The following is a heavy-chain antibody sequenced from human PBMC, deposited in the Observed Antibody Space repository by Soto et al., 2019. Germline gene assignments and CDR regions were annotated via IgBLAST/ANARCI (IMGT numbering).Heavy chain of an antibody. CDR3: ARTNYYDSSGYRVDAFDI. D-gene: IGHD3-22*01. Sequence: QVQLQESGPGLVKPSETLSLTCTVSGGSISSYYWSWIRQPPGKGLEWIGYIYYSGSTNYNPSLKSRVTISVDTSKNPFSLPLSSVTAADTAVYYCARTNYYDSSGYRVDAFDIWGKGTMVTVSS. CDR1: GGSISSYY. J-gene: IGHJ3*02. CDR2: IYYSGST. V-gene: IGHV4-59*01.